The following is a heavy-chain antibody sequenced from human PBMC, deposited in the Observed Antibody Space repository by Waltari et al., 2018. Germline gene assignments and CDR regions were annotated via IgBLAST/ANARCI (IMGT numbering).Heavy chain of an antibody. J-gene: IGHJ6*02. CDR1: GGSISSYY. Sequence: QVQLQESGTGLVKPSETLYLTCTVSGGSISSYYWSWIRQPPGKGLEWIGYLYYSGSTNYNPPLKSRVTISVDTSKNQFSLKLSSVTAADTAVYYCARITVVPAAFYYYGMDVWGQGTTVTVSS. CDR2: LYYSGST. V-gene: IGHV4-59*01. CDR3: ARITVVPAAFYYYGMDV. D-gene: IGHD2-2*01.